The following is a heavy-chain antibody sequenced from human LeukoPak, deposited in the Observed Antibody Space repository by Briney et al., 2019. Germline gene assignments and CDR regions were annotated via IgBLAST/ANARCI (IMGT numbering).Heavy chain of an antibody. CDR2: IYGGDAA. V-gene: IGHV3-66*02. D-gene: IGHD6-13*01. CDR1: GINVSSNY. Sequence: GGSLRLSCAAPGINVSSNYMTWIRQAPGRGLEWVLLIYGGDAAYYAESVRGGFMISRDNLKNTLFLQMNSLRVEDTAVYYCVTSTGQQFIPYDYWGQGTHVTVSS. J-gene: IGHJ4*02. CDR3: VTSTGQQFIPYDY.